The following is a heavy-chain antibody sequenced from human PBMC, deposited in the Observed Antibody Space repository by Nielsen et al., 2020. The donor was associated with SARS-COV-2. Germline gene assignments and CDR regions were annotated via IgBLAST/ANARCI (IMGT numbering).Heavy chain of an antibody. CDR1: GFTFSSYA. J-gene: IGHJ6*02. V-gene: IGHV3-30-3*01. CDR2: ISYDGSNK. Sequence: GESLKISCAASGFTFSSYAMHWVRQAPGKGLEWVAVISYDGSNKYYADSVKGRFTISRDNSKNTLYLQMNSLRAEDTAVYYCARDLIAAKLYYYYGMDVWGQGTTVTVSS. CDR3: ARDLIAAKLYYYYGMDV. D-gene: IGHD6-13*01.